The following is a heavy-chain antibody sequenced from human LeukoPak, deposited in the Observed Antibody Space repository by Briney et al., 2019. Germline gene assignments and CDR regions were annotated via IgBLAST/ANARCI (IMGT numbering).Heavy chain of an antibody. J-gene: IGHJ4*02. D-gene: IGHD6-13*01. CDR1: GYTFTGYY. V-gene: IGHV1-2*02. CDR2: INPNSGGT. CDR3: ARSGIAAAGTDY. Sequence: ASVKVSCKASGYTFTGYYMHWVRQAPGQGLEWMGWINPNSGGTNYAQKFQGRVTMTRDTSISTAYMELSRLRSDDTAVYYYARSGIAAAGTDYWGQGTLVTVSS.